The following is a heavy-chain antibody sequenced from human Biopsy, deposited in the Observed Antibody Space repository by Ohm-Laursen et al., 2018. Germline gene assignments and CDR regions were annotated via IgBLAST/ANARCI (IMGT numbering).Heavy chain of an antibody. CDR1: EGSVSSFY. CDR3: ARTPGKAVAGRFLDL. J-gene: IGHJ2*01. V-gene: IGHV4-59*02. D-gene: IGHD6-19*01. Sequence: SHTLSLTCTVSEGSVSSFYWSWVRQPPGRGLEWIGYIYYSGRTNYNPSLKSRVTMSVDTSKNQFSRKLRSVTAAEPAFYYCARTPGKAVAGRFLDLWGRGTLVTVSS. CDR2: IYYSGRT.